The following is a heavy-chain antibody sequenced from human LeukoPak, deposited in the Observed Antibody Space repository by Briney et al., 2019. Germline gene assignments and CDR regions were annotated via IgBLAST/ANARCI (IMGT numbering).Heavy chain of an antibody. J-gene: IGHJ4*02. CDR3: ARDPIAVAGNTGYFDY. Sequence: GGSLRLSCAASGFTFNDFAMTWVRQAPGKGLEWVSTIADAGTYYADSVKGRFIISRDNSKNMLYLQMNSLRAEDTAVYYCARDPIAVAGNTGYFDYWGQGTLVTVSS. V-gene: IGHV3-23*01. D-gene: IGHD6-19*01. CDR1: GFTFNDFA. CDR2: IADAGT.